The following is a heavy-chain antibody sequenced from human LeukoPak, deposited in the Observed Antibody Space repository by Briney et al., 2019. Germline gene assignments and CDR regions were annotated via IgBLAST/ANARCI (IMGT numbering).Heavy chain of an antibody. V-gene: IGHV4-59*01. CDR3: ARGRPVTGSFYFDY. J-gene: IGHJ4*02. CDR2: IHASGST. D-gene: IGHD1-26*01. CDR1: GGSISGYF. Sequence: SETLSLTCTVSGGSISGYFWSWVRQPPGKGMEWIGYIHASGSTNQSPSLKSRVTISVDTSKDQFSLKLTSVTAADTAVYYCARGRPVTGSFYFDYWGQGTLVTVSS.